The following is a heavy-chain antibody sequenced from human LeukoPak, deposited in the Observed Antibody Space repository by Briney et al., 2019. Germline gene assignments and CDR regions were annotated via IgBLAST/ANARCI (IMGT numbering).Heavy chain of an antibody. CDR1: GFTFSSYE. Sequence: GGSLRLSCAASGFTFSSYEINWVRQAPGKGLEWVSYISSSGSTIYYADSVKGRFTISRDNAKNSLYLQMNSLRAEDTAVYYCAREGDYYDSSSYYFDYWGQGTLVTVSS. J-gene: IGHJ4*02. V-gene: IGHV3-48*03. D-gene: IGHD3-22*01. CDR2: ISSSGSTI. CDR3: AREGDYYDSSSYYFDY.